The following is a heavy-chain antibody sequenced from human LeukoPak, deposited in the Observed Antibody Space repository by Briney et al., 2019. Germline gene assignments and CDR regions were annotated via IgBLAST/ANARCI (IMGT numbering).Heavy chain of an antibody. D-gene: IGHD2-2*02. J-gene: IGHJ4*02. CDR3: AKDLKKFVVPAAIPDY. CDR1: GFTFSSYG. Sequence: QTGGSLRLSCAASGFTFSSYGMHWVRQAPGKGLEWVAFIRYDGSNKYYADSVKGRFTISRDNSKNTPYLQMNSLRAEDTAVYYCAKDLKKFVVPAAIPDYWGQGTLVTVSS. V-gene: IGHV3-30*02. CDR2: IRYDGSNK.